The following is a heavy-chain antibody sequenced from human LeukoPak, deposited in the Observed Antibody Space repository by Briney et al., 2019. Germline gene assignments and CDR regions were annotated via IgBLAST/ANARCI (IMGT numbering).Heavy chain of an antibody. Sequence: GGSLRLSCAASGFTFSSYGMRWVRQAPGKGLEWVAFIRYDGSNKYYADSMKGRFTISRDNSKNTLYLQMNSLRAEDTAVYYCAKGLGATGYFDYWGQGILVTVSS. CDR1: GFTFSSYG. J-gene: IGHJ4*02. CDR3: AKGLGATGYFDY. D-gene: IGHD1-26*01. V-gene: IGHV3-30*02. CDR2: IRYDGSNK.